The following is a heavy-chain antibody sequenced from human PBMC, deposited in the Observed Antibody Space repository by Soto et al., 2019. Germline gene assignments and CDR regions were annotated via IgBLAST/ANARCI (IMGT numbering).Heavy chain of an antibody. CDR3: TACCHHSDY. CDR2: ISSSGSTL. CDR1: GFTFSDYY. Sequence: GGSLRLSCAASGFTFSDYYMSWVRQAPGKGLEWVSYISSSGSTLSYAHSEKSQSTISRNNAKNSLYRQMNSRRADDTDVYDCTACCHHSDYWGQGTMVTVSS. J-gene: IGHJ4*01. V-gene: IGHV3-11*01.